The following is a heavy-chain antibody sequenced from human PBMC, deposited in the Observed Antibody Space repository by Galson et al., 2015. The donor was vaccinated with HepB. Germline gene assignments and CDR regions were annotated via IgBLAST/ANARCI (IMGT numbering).Heavy chain of an antibody. V-gene: IGHV3-11*05. CDR3: ARVGAAETYFDY. J-gene: IGHJ4*02. CDR2: ISSSSSYT. Sequence: SLRLSCAASGFTFSDYYMSWIRQAPGKGLEWVSYISSSSSYTNYADSVKGRFTISRDNAKNSLYLQMNSLRAEDTAVYYCARVGAAETYFDYWGQGTQVTVSS. CDR1: GFTFSDYY. D-gene: IGHD6-13*01.